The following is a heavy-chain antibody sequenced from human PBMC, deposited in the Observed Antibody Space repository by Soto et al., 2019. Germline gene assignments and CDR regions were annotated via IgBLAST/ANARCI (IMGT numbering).Heavy chain of an antibody. CDR3: GSRLGTPGGWFDP. CDR2: IYHSGNT. V-gene: IGHV4-38-2*01. J-gene: IGHJ5*02. Sequence: PSETLSLTCAVSGYSISLCYYWGWIRQPPGKGLEWIGSIYHSGNTYYNPSLKSRVSISLDTSKNHFSLELTSVTAADSAVYYCGSRLGTPGGWFDPWGQGTQVTVSS. D-gene: IGHD3-16*01. CDR1: GYSISLCYY.